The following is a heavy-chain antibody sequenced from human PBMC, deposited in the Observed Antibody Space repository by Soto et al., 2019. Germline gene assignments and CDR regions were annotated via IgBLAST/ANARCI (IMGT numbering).Heavy chain of an antibody. J-gene: IGHJ4*02. D-gene: IGHD1-1*01. V-gene: IGHV4-31*03. CDR2: FYYSGIT. CDR1: SGSISSGGYY. CDR3: ARWPQLEPRFDY. Sequence: QVQLQESGPGRVKPSQTLSLTCTVSSGSISSGGYYWSWIRQPPGKGLEWIGYFYYSGITYYNPSLQSRVTISVDTSKNQFSLKLSSVTAADTAVYYCARWPQLEPRFDYWGQGTLVTVSS.